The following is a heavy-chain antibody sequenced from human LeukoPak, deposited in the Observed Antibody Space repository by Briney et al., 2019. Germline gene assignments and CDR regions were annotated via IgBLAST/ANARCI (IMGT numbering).Heavy chain of an antibody. Sequence: VSXKXXGYTFTXYGMNWGRQAPGQGGEWRGWINTHPRIPTSAHAFTVPFVFSLDTPITTEYLQISSLKAADTALYYCARYGIAAYGPFHHWGQGTMVTVSS. CDR3: ARYGIAAYGPFHH. D-gene: IGHD6-13*01. V-gene: IGHV7-4-1*02. CDR2: INTHPRIP. CDR1: GYTFTXYG. J-gene: IGHJ1*01.